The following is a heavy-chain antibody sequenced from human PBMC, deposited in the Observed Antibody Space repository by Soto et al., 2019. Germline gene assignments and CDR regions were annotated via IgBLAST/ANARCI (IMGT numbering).Heavy chain of an antibody. Sequence: QVQLVQSGAEVKKPGASVKVSCKASGYTFTGYYMHWVRQAPGQGLECMGWINPNSGGTNYAQQCQGWVTMTRDTSISTAYMEVSRLRSDDTAVYYCARDGGFEGAYYFDYWGQGTLVTVSS. CDR1: GYTFTGYY. D-gene: IGHD3-10*01. CDR3: ARDGGFEGAYYFDY. V-gene: IGHV1-2*04. CDR2: INPNSGGT. J-gene: IGHJ4*02.